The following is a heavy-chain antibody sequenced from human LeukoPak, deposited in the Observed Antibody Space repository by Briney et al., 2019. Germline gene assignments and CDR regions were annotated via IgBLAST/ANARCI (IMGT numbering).Heavy chain of an antibody. CDR3: AYDSSGSLGNYYYGMDV. Sequence: GGSLRLSCAASGFTVSSNYMSWVRRAPGKGLEWVSVIYSGGSTYYADYVKVRFTISRHNSKNTLYLQMNSLRAEDTAVYYCAYDSSGSLGNYYYGMDVWGQGTTVTVSS. D-gene: IGHD3-22*01. CDR2: IYSGGST. V-gene: IGHV3-53*04. CDR1: GFTVSSNY. J-gene: IGHJ6*02.